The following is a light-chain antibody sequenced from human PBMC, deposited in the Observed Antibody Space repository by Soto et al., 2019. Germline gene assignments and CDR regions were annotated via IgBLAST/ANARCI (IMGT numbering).Light chain of an antibody. Sequence: QSALAQAASVSGSPGQSITISCTGTSSDVGGYNYVSWYQQHPGKVPKLMIFEVSNRPSGVSNRFSGSKSGNTASLTISGLQAEDEADYYCSSYTTSRTLVFGPGTKVTVL. V-gene: IGLV2-14*01. CDR3: SSYTTSRTLV. J-gene: IGLJ1*01. CDR1: SSDVGGYNY. CDR2: EVS.